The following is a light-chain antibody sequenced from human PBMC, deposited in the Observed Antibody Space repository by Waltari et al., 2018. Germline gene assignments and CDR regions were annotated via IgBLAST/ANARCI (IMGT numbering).Light chain of an antibody. J-gene: IGKJ1*01. Sequence: EIVLTQSPGTLSLSPGERATLSCRASQSVGRLIVWYQQKPGQAPRLLIYEASRRAPGTPDRFSGSGSRTDFSLTISGLEPEDFAVYYCQNHERLPATFGQGTKVEIK. CDR1: QSVGRL. V-gene: IGKV3-20*01. CDR2: EAS. CDR3: QNHERLPAT.